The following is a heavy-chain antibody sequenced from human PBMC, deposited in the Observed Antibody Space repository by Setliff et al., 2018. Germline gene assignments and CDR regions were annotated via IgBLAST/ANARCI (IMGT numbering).Heavy chain of an antibody. CDR3: ARGAPGRYCSGGSCSYFDY. Sequence: SVKVSCKASGGTFSSYAISWVRQAPGQGLEWMGGIIPIFGTANYAQKFQGRVTITAEESTSTAYMELSSLRSEDTAVYYCARGAPGRYCSGGSCSYFDYWGQGILVTVSS. V-gene: IGHV1-69*13. CDR1: GGTFSSYA. CDR2: IIPIFGTA. J-gene: IGHJ4*02. D-gene: IGHD2-15*01.